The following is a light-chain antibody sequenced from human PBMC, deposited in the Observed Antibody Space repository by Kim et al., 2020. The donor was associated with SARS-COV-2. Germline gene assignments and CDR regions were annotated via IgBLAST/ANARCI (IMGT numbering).Light chain of an antibody. V-gene: IGKV3-20*01. J-gene: IGKJ2*01. CDR3: HQYGSSF. CDR1: QSVDSSH. Sequence: LSLSPGERATLSCRASQSVDSSHLAWYQQKPGQAPRLLIYGASTRATGIPDRFSGRWSGTDFTLTINRLEPEDSAVYYCHQYGSSFFGQGTKLEI. CDR2: GAS.